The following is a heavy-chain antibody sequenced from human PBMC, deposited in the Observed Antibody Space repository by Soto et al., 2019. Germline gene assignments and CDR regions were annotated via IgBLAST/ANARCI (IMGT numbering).Heavy chain of an antibody. J-gene: IGHJ4*02. D-gene: IGHD4-17*01. CDR3: AKAATVVTLYYFDY. V-gene: IGHV3-23*01. Sequence: GGSLRLSCAASGFTFNNYGVSWVRQAPGKGLEWVSAITDSGGSTYYADSVKGRFTISRDNSKNTVYLQMNSLRAEDTAVYYCAKAATVVTLYYFDYWGQGTLVTVSS. CDR2: ITDSGGST. CDR1: GFTFNNYG.